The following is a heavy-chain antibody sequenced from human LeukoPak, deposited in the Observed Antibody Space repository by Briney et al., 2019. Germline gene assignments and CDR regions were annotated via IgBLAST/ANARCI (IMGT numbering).Heavy chain of an antibody. Sequence: SVKGRFTIGRDRARNSLYLQMNSLRAEDTAVYYCARGGDGDYVLSRPTVDSWGQGTLATVSS. D-gene: IGHD4-17*01. CDR3: ARGGDGDYVLSRPTVDS. V-gene: IGHV3-21*01. J-gene: IGHJ4*02.